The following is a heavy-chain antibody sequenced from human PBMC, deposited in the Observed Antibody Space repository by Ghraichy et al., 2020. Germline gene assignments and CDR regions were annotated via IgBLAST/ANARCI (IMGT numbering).Heavy chain of an antibody. V-gene: IGHV4-34*01. D-gene: IGHD3-3*01. CDR3: ARGRGTGFLGIWSGYYR. Sequence: SETLSLTCAVYGGSFSGYYWSWIHQPPGKGLEWIGEINHSGSTNYNPSLKSRVTISVDTSKNQFSLKLSSVTAADTAVYYCARGRGTGFLGIWSGYYRWGQGTLVTVSS. J-gene: IGHJ5*02. CDR2: INHSGST. CDR1: GGSFSGYY.